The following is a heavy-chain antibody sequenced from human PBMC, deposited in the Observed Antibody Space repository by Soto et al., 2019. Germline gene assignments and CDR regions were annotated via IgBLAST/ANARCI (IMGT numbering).Heavy chain of an antibody. Sequence: EVQLVESGGGLVKPGGSLRLSCAASGFTFSNAWMSWVRQAPGKGLEWVGRIKSKTDGGTTDYAAPVKGRFTISRDDSKNTRYLQMNSLKTEDTAVYYCTTELEMATSYFDYWGQGSLVTVSS. CDR3: TTELEMATSYFDY. J-gene: IGHJ4*02. CDR1: GFTFSNAW. V-gene: IGHV3-15*01. CDR2: IKSKTDGGTT. D-gene: IGHD5-12*01.